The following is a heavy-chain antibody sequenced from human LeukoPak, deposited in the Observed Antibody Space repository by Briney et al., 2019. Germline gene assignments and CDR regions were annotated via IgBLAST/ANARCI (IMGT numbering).Heavy chain of an antibody. V-gene: IGHV4-34*01. CDR1: GGSFSGYY. J-gene: IGHJ4*02. D-gene: IGHD5-12*01. CDR2: INHSGNT. Sequence: SETLSLTCAVYGGSFSGYYWSWIRQPPGKGLEWIGEINHSGNTYYNPSLKSRVTISVDTSKNQFSLKLSSVTAADTAVYYCARHSVAPYYFDYWGQGTLVTVSS. CDR3: ARHSVAPYYFDY.